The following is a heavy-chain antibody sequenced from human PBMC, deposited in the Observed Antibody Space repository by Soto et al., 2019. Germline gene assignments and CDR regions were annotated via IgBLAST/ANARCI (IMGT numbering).Heavy chain of an antibody. CDR1: GFTFSSYE. V-gene: IGHV3-48*03. CDR2: ISSSGSTI. J-gene: IGHJ4*02. D-gene: IGHD2-15*01. CDR3: ARVGGSRRLDY. Sequence: GSLRLSCAASGFTFSSYEMNWVRQAPGKGLEWVSYISSSGSTIYYADSVKGRFTISRDNAKNSLYLQMNSLRAEDTAVYYCARVGGSRRLDYWGQGTLVTVSS.